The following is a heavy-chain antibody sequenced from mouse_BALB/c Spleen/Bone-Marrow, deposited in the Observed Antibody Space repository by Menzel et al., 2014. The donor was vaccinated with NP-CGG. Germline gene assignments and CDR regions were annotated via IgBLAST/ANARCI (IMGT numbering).Heavy chain of an antibody. CDR1: GFSLTSYG. V-gene: IGHV2-9*02. J-gene: IGHJ1*01. D-gene: IGHD2-1*01. CDR3: ARDRRDYGKAWYFDV. Sequence: QVQLKESGPGLVAPSQSLSITCTVSGFSLTSYGVHWVRQPPGKGLEWLGIIWAGGSTNYKSALMSRLSISKDSSKSQVFLKMNSLQTDDTAMYYCARDRRDYGKAWYFDVWGAGTTVTVSS. CDR2: IWAGGST.